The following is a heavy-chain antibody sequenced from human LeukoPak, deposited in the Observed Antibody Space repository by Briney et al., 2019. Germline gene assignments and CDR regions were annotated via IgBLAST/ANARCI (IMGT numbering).Heavy chain of an antibody. J-gene: IGHJ4*02. CDR1: GYTFTGYY. D-gene: IGHD3-22*01. CDR3: ARDLKRAYYYDSSGLGRFSRWLRGFGY. Sequence: GASVKVSCKASGYTFTGYYMHWVRQAPGQGLEWMGWISPNSGGTNYAQKFQGRVTMTRDTSISTAYMELSRLRSDDTAVYYCARDLKRAYYYDSSGLGRFSRWLRGFGYWGQGTLVTVSS. CDR2: ISPNSGGT. V-gene: IGHV1-2*02.